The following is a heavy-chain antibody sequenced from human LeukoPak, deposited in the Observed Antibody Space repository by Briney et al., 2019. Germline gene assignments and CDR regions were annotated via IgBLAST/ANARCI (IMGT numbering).Heavy chain of an antibody. Sequence: GGSLRLSCAASGFTFSSYGMHWVRQAPGKGLEWVSVIYSGGSTYYADSVKGRFTISRDNSKNTLYLQMNSLRAEDTAVYYCARDRCSSTSCPGGWFDPWGQGTLVTVSS. CDR1: GFTFSSYG. CDR2: IYSGGST. D-gene: IGHD2-2*01. J-gene: IGHJ5*02. CDR3: ARDRCSSTSCPGGWFDP. V-gene: IGHV3-53*01.